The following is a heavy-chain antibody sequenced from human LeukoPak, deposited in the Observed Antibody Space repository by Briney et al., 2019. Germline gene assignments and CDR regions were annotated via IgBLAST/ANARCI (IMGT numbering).Heavy chain of an antibody. D-gene: IGHD5-24*01. CDR1: GVRFSDYS. CDR2: IGISSGNT. CDR3: ARDYKYAFDN. V-gene: IGHV3-48*01. Sequence: PGGSLRLSCAASGVRFSDYSMNWGRQAPGKGLEWISYIGISSGNTNYADSVKGRFTISGDKAKNSLYLQMNSLRVEDTAVYCCARDYKYAFDNWGQGTLVTVSS. J-gene: IGHJ4*02.